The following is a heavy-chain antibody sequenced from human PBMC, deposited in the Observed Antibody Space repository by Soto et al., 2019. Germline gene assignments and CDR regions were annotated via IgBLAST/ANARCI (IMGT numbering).Heavy chain of an antibody. Sequence: HPGGSLRLSCAASGFTFSSYGMHWVRQAPGKGLEWVAVIWYDGSNKYYADSVKGRFTISRDNSKNTLYLQMNSLRAEDTAVYYCARNSYYDILTGYYSAYGMDVWGQGTTVTVSS. V-gene: IGHV3-33*01. CDR1: GFTFSSYG. CDR2: IWYDGSNK. CDR3: ARNSYYDILTGYYSAYGMDV. J-gene: IGHJ6*02. D-gene: IGHD3-9*01.